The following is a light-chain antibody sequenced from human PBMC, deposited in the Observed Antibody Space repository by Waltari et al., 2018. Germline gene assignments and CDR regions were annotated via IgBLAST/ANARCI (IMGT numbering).Light chain of an antibody. CDR1: QSVLHSSNNKNY. J-gene: IGKJ1*01. V-gene: IGKV4-1*01. CDR2: WAS. Sequence: DIVMSQSLDSLAVSLGERATINCKSSQSVLHSSNNKNYLAWYQQKPGQPPKLLIYWASTRESGVPDRFSGSGSGTDFTLTISSLQAEDVAVYYCQQYYSTCQFGQGTKVEIK. CDR3: QQYYSTCQ.